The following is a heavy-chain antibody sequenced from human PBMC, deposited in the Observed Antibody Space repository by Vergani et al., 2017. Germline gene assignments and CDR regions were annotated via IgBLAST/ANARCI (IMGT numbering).Heavy chain of an antibody. CDR1: GFSLSTSGMC. Sequence: QVTLRESGPALVKPTQTLTLTCTFSGFSLSTSGMCVSWIRQPPGKALEWLARIDWDDDKYYSTSLKTRLTISKDTSKNQVVLTMTNMDPVDTATYYCARIVYDFFYYYGMDVWGQGTTVTVSS. CDR2: IDWDDDK. CDR3: ARIVYDFFYYYGMDV. V-gene: IGHV2-70*15. J-gene: IGHJ6*02. D-gene: IGHD3-3*01.